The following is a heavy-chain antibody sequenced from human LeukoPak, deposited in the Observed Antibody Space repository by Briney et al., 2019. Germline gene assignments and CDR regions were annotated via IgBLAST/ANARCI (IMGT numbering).Heavy chain of an antibody. CDR2: IYYSGGT. V-gene: IGHV4-59*01. D-gene: IGHD3-10*02. CDR1: GGSISSYY. J-gene: IGHJ3*02. Sequence: PSETLSLTCTVSGGSISSYYWSWIRQPPGKGLEWIGYIYYSGGTNYNPSLKSRVTISVDTSKNQFSLKLSSVTAADTAVYYCVRDSKVKLWSGAFDIWGQGTMVTVSS. CDR3: VRDSKVKLWSGAFDI.